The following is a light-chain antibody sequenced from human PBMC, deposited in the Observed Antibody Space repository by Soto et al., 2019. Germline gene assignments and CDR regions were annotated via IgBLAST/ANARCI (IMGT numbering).Light chain of an antibody. CDR3: QQDYSYSLT. V-gene: IGKV1-8*01. CDR1: LGISSY. CDR2: AAS. Sequence: AIRRTQSPSSFPASTGDRVTITCRARLGISSYLAGYQQKPWKAPKLLLCAASTLQSGVTSRFSGSGYGPDFSLTISCLQSEDFATYYCQQDYSYSLTFGGGTKVEIK. J-gene: IGKJ4*01.